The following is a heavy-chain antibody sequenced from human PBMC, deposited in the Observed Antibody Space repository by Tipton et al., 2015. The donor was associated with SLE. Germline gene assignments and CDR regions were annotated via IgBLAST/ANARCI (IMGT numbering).Heavy chain of an antibody. V-gene: IGHV1-18*01. Sequence: QLVQSGAEVKKPGASVKVSCKASGYTFTSYGISWVRQAPGQGLEWMGWISAYNGNTNYAQKLQGRVTMTTDTSTSTAYMELRSLRSDDTAVYYCARDWARIRFLEWQNWFDPWGQGTLVTVSS. CDR3: ARDWARIRFLEWQNWFDP. D-gene: IGHD3-3*01. CDR2: ISAYNGNT. CDR1: GYTFTSYG. J-gene: IGHJ5*02.